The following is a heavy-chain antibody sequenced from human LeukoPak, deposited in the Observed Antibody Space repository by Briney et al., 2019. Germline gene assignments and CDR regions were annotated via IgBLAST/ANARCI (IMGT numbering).Heavy chain of an antibody. CDR3: AKEGGVLLWFGELLSPGYYFDY. CDR1: GFTFRTFA. J-gene: IGHJ4*02. CDR2: ISGNNGNT. V-gene: IGHV3-23*01. Sequence: GGSLRLSCAASGFTFRTFAMSWVRQAPGKGLEWVSNISGNNGNTYYADSVKGRFTISRDDSKNTLYLQMNSLRAEDTAVYYCAKEGGVLLWFGELLSPGYYFDYWGQGTLVTVSS. D-gene: IGHD3-10*01.